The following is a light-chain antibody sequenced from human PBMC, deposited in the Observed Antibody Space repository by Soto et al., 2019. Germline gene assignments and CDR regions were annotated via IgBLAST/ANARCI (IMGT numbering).Light chain of an antibody. CDR2: KDS. CDR3: YSAADNNPWVV. V-gene: IGLV3-27*01. Sequence: SYELTQPSSVSVSPGQTARITCSGDVLAKKYARWFQQKPGQAPVLVIYKDSERPSGIPERFSGSSSGTTVTLTISGAQVEDEADYYCYSAADNNPWVVFGGGTKLTVL. J-gene: IGLJ2*01. CDR1: VLAKKY.